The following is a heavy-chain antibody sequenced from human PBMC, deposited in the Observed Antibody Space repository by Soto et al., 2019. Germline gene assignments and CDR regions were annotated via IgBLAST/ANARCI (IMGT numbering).Heavy chain of an antibody. V-gene: IGHV4-31*03. D-gene: IGHD1-20*01. Sequence: QVQLQESGPGLVKPSQTLSLTCTVSGGSISSGGYYWRWIRQHPGKGLEWIGDIYYSGSTYYNPSLKSRVTISVDTSKNRFSLKLSSVTAADTAVYYCARVGGINWFAPWGQGTLVTVSS. J-gene: IGHJ5*02. CDR1: GGSISSGGYY. CDR3: ARVGGINWFAP. CDR2: IYYSGST.